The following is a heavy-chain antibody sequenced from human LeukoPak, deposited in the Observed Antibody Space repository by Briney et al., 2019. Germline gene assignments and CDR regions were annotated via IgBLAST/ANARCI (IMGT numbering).Heavy chain of an antibody. Sequence: PGRSLRLSCAASGFTFSSYGMHWVRQAPGKGPECVSVIYSGGNTYYADSVKGRFTISRDNSKNTLYLQMNSLRAEDTAVYYCARKSDSLMVRGGDCWGQGALVTVSS. CDR1: GFTFSSYG. V-gene: IGHV3-66*01. CDR2: IYSGGNT. J-gene: IGHJ4*02. D-gene: IGHD3-10*01. CDR3: ARKSDSLMVRGGDC.